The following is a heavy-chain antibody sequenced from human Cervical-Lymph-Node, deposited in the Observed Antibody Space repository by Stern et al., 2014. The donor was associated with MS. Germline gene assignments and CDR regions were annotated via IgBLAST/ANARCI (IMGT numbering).Heavy chain of an antibody. D-gene: IGHD5-24*01. V-gene: IGHV4-59*08. CDR1: GGSITSNY. CDR2: LSYSGNT. J-gene: IGHJ4*02. CDR3: ARHGPPRRRDDSNHPNFDY. Sequence: VQLVESGPGLVKPSETLSLTCTVSGGSITSNYWSWIRQPPGKGLEWIGYLSYSGNTNYNPALKSRVTTSVATTKNHSSPGLRSVTAADTAVYYCARHGPPRRRDDSNHPNFDYWGPGTLVAVS.